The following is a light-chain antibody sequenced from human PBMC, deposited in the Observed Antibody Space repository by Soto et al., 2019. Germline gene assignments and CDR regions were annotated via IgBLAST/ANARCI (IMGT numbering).Light chain of an antibody. V-gene: IGLV2-14*03. J-gene: IGLJ2*01. CDR2: DVN. CDR1: SSDIGAYNF. CDR3: TSWTTSTTMI. Sequence: QSVLTQPASVSGSPGQSITISCTGTSSDIGAYNFVSWYQQHPGKAPKLMLYDVNIRPSGVSNRFSGSKSGNTASLTISGLQAEDEADCTSWTTSTTMIFGGGTKLTVL.